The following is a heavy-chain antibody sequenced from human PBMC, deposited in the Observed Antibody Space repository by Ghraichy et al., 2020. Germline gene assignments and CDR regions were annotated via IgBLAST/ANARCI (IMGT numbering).Heavy chain of an antibody. Sequence: ESLNISCVASGFTFSSYDMHWVRQVTGKGLEWVSGIGTGGDTFYVDSVKGRFSISRENAKNSVYLQMNSLRVGDTAVYYCARGLAVAPHYFHYWGQGTLVTVSS. CDR1: GFTFSSYD. J-gene: IGHJ4*02. V-gene: IGHV3-13*01. CDR3: ARGLAVAPHYFHY. CDR2: IGTGGDT. D-gene: IGHD2-2*01.